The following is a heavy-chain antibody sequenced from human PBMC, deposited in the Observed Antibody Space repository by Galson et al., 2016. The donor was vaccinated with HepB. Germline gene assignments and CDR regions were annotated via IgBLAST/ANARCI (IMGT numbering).Heavy chain of an antibody. Sequence: SETLSLTCTVSGGSIVSSSYYWGWIRQAPGKGLEWIESISYSGSTFHNPSLKSRVVTSVDTAKNQFSLVLRTVTAADTAVHYCARQGMVRGDSLFDTWGQGTLVTVSS. D-gene: IGHD3-10*01. CDR3: ARQGMVRGDSLFDT. CDR1: GGSIVSSSYY. V-gene: IGHV4-39*01. J-gene: IGHJ5*02. CDR2: ISYSGST.